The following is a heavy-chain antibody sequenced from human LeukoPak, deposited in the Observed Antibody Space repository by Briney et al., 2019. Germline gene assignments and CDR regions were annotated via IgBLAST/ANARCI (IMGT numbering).Heavy chain of an antibody. CDR3: ARVWTAVAGTGNWFDP. Sequence: ASVKVSCKASGYTFTSYDMNWVRQASGQGLEWMGWMNPNSGNTGYAQKFEGRVTMTRNTSISTAYMELSSLRSEDTAVYYCARVWTAVAGTGNWFDPWGQGTLVTVSS. J-gene: IGHJ5*02. CDR2: MNPNSGNT. CDR1: GYTFTSYD. V-gene: IGHV1-8*01. D-gene: IGHD6-19*01.